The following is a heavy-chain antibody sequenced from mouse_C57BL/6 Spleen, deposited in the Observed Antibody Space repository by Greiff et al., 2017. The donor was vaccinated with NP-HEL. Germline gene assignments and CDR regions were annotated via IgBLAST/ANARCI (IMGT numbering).Heavy chain of an antibody. Sequence: EVQLQQSGPGLVKPSQSLSLTCSVTGYSITSGYYWNWIRQFPGNKLEWMGYISYDGSNNYNPSLKNRISITRDTSKNQFFLKLNSVTTEDTASYYCASHYGYDYAMDYWGQGTSVTVSS. CDR2: ISYDGSN. V-gene: IGHV3-6*01. D-gene: IGHD2-2*01. CDR3: ASHYGYDYAMDY. CDR1: GYSITSGYY. J-gene: IGHJ4*01.